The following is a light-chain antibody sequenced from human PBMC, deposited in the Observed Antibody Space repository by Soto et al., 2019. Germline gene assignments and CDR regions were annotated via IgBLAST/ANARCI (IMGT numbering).Light chain of an antibody. CDR1: QSVTKS. Sequence: EIVLTQSPGTLSLSPWERATLSCRASQSVTKSLAWYQQKPGQAPRLLIYGASSRATGIPARFSGSGSGTEFTLTISSLQSEDFAVYYCQQYNNWPPITFGQGTRLEIK. J-gene: IGKJ5*01. CDR3: QQYNNWPPIT. CDR2: GAS. V-gene: IGKV3D-15*01.